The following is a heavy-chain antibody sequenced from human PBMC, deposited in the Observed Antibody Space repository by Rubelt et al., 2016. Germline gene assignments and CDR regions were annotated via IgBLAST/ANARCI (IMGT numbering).Heavy chain of an antibody. CDR2: ISWNSGSI. J-gene: IGHJ6*02. CDR1: GFTFGDYA. V-gene: IGHV3-9*01. Sequence: GGLVQPGRSLRLSCAASGFTFGDYAMHWVRQAPGEGLEWVSGISWNSGSIGYADSVKGRFTISRDNAKNSLYLQMNSLRAEDTAVYYCTRVTSTNRDDGAPPKDYHYYGMDVWGQGTAVTVSS. CDR3: TRVTSTNRDDGAPPKDYHYYGMDV. D-gene: IGHD4-17*01.